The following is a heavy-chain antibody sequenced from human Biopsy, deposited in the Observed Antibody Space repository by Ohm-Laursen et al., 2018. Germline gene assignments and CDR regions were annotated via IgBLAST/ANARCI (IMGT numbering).Heavy chain of an antibody. CDR3: ARDGKRWDYSTYFSWHFDL. CDR2: IPYDGSGE. V-gene: IGHV3-30*03. CDR1: GFTFTSYA. D-gene: IGHD4-11*01. Sequence: SLRLSCAAPGFTFTSYAMHWVRQAPGKGLEWVAVIPYDGSGEYYADSLQGRFIISRDNPKNTVDLQMNSLRAEDTAVYFCARDGKRWDYSTYFSWHFDLWGRGTLVTVSS. J-gene: IGHJ2*01.